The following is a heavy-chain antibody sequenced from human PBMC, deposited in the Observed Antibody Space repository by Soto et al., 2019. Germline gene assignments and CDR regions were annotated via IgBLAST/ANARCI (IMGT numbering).Heavy chain of an antibody. CDR3: ARSIVVVSRAYYYYYYGMDV. Sequence: SETLSLTCTVSGGSLSSGGYYWSWIRQHPGKGLEWIGYIYYSGSTYYNPSLKSRVTKSVDTSKNQFSLKLSSVTAADTAVYYCARSIVVVSRAYYYYYYGMDVWGQGTTVNVSS. V-gene: IGHV4-31*03. J-gene: IGHJ6*02. CDR1: GGSLSSGGYY. CDR2: IYYSGST. D-gene: IGHD3-22*01.